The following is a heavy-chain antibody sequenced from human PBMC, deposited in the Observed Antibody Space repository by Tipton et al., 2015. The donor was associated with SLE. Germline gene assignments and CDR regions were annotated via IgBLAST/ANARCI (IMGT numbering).Heavy chain of an antibody. V-gene: IGHV4-34*01. CDR2: INHFSGT. D-gene: IGHD4/OR15-4a*01. CDR3: TSRRSTMATAPWDD. CDR1: GASFTGYY. J-gene: IGHJ4*02. Sequence: TLSLTCSVYGASFTGYYWTWVRQPPGKGLEWVGEINHFSGTKYNPSLKSRVTISVDTSKNQFSLKLSSVTAAGTGLYYCTSRRSTMATAPWDDGGQGSLVTVSS.